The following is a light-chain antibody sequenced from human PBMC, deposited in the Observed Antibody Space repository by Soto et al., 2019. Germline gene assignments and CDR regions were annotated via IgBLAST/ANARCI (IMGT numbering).Light chain of an antibody. CDR3: CSYAGQSTVT. CDR1: CPNVGVYEL. Sequence: QSALTQPASVAGSPGQSITISCTGTCPNVGVYELVSWYQQHPGKAPKLIIYEGSKRPSGVSNRFSGSKSGNAASLTISGLQAEDEADYHCCSYAGQSTVTFGGGTQLTVL. J-gene: IGLJ2*01. CDR2: EGS. V-gene: IGLV2-23*01.